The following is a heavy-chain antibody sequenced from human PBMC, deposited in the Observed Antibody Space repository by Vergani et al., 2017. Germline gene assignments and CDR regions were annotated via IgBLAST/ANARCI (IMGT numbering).Heavy chain of an antibody. Sequence: EVQLLESGGGLVQPGGSLRLSCAASGFTFSSYAMSWVRQAPGKGLEWVSAISGSGVSTYYADSVKGRFTISRDNSKNTLYLQMNSLRAEDTAVYYCAKDRGYGDFSGNYYGMDVWGQGTTVTVSS. CDR2: ISGSGVST. V-gene: IGHV3-23*01. J-gene: IGHJ6*02. D-gene: IGHD4-17*01. CDR1: GFTFSSYA. CDR3: AKDRGYGDFSGNYYGMDV.